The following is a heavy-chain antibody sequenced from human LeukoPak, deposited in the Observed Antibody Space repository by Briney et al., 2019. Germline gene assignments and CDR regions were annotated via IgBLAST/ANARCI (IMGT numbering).Heavy chain of an antibody. CDR2: MNPNSGNT. V-gene: IGHV1-8*01. CDR1: GYTFTSYD. CDR3: ARIKRGYSYGNFDY. J-gene: IGHJ4*02. D-gene: IGHD5-18*01. Sequence: ASVKVSCKASGYTFTSYDTNWVRQATGQGLEWMGWMNPNSGNTGYAQKFQGRVTMTRNTSISTAYTELSSLRSEDTAVYYCARIKRGYSYGNFDYWGQGTLVTVSS.